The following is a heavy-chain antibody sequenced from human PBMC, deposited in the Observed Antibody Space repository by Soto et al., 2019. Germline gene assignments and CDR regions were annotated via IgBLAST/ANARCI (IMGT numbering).Heavy chain of an antibody. J-gene: IGHJ6*02. CDR3: ARLPSTSYYYYGMDV. V-gene: IGHV1-18*01. Sequence: ASVKVSCKASGYTFTSYGISWVRQAPGQGLEWMGWISAYNGNTNYAQKLQGRVTMTTDTSTSTAYMELSSLRSEDTAVYYCARLPSTSYYYYGMDVWGQGTTVTVSS. CDR2: ISAYNGNT. D-gene: IGHD2-2*01. CDR1: GYTFTSYG.